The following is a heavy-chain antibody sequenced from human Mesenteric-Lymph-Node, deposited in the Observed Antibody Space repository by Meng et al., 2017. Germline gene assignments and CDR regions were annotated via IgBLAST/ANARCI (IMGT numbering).Heavy chain of an antibody. CDR2: IYTSGST. Sequence: SETLSLTCTVSGGSISSGSYYWSWIRQPAGKGLEWIGRIYTSGSTNYNPSLKSRVTISVDTSKNQFSLKLSSVTAADTSVYYCARDRLARGYCSGGSCYSGWYFDLWGRGTLVTVSS. CDR3: ARDRLARGYCSGGSCYSGWYFDL. V-gene: IGHV4-61*02. CDR1: GGSISSGSYY. J-gene: IGHJ2*01. D-gene: IGHD2-15*01.